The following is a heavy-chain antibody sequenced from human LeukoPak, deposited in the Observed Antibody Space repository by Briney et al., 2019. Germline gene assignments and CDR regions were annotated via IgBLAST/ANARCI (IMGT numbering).Heavy chain of an antibody. J-gene: IGHJ5*02. CDR3: ARAQVPGYGPTSNWFDP. Sequence: ASVKVSCKASGYTFTGYYMHWVRQAPGQGLEWMGWINTNTGNPTYAQGFTGRFVFSLDTSVSTAYLQISSLKAEDTAVYYCARAQVPGYGPTSNWFDPWGQGTLVTVSS. CDR2: INTNTGNP. V-gene: IGHV7-4-1*02. CDR1: GYTFTGYY. D-gene: IGHD2-15*01.